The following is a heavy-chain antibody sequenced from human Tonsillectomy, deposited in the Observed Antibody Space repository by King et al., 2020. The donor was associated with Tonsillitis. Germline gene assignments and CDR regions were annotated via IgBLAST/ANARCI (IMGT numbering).Heavy chain of an antibody. CDR1: GFSLNTRGLR. CDR3: ARMGAISTIAFDV. D-gene: IGHD3-10*01. Sequence: TLQESGPALVKPPQTLTLTCTFSGFSLNTRGLRVSWIRQPPGQALEWLARIDWDDDKFYSTSLRTRLTISKDTSKNQVVLTMTNMDPADTATYYCARMGAISTIAFDVWGQGTMVTVSS. J-gene: IGHJ3*01. V-gene: IGHV2-70*04. CDR2: IDWDDDK.